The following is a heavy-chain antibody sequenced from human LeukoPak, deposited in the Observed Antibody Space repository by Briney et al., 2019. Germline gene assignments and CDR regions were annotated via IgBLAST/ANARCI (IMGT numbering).Heavy chain of an antibody. V-gene: IGHV4-59*01. Sequence: SETLSLTCTVSGGSISSYYWSWIRQPPGKGLEWIGYIYYSGSTNYNPSLKSRVTISVDTSKNQFSLKLSSVTAADTAVYYCARGGRHWYFDYWGQGTLDTVSS. CDR1: GGSISSYY. J-gene: IGHJ4*02. CDR3: ARGGRHWYFDY. CDR2: IYYSGST.